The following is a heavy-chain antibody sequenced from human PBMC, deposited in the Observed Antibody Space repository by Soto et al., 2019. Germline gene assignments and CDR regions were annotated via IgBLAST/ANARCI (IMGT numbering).Heavy chain of an antibody. CDR2: IFHGGDT. V-gene: IGHV3-66*01. CDR3: ARDRGCSGGSCFDY. Sequence: ELQLVESGGGLVQPGGSLRLSCAASGFNVSANYMTSVRQAPGTGLEWVSFIFHGGDTFYADSVKDRFIISRDNSKNTLYLQMNSLRAEDTGVYYCARDRGCSGGSCFDYWGQGTLVTVSS. D-gene: IGHD2-15*01. J-gene: IGHJ4*02. CDR1: GFNVSANY.